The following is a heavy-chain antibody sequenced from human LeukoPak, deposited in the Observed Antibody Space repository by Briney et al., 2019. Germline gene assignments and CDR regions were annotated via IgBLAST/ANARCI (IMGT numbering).Heavy chain of an antibody. J-gene: IGHJ6*03. Sequence: KTSETLSLTCTVSGGSISSYYLSWIRQPAGKGLEWIGRIYTSGSTNYNPSLKSRVTMSVDTSNNQFSLKRSAVTDADMAVYYCATSGGWSYMDVSGEGTTVTVSS. CDR1: GGSISSYY. V-gene: IGHV4-4*07. CDR3: ATSGGWSYMDV. D-gene: IGHD6-19*01. CDR2: IYTSGST.